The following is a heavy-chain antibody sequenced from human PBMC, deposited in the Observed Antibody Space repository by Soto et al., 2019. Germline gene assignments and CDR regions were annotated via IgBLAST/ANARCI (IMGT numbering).Heavy chain of an antibody. J-gene: IGHJ4*01. CDR3: AKEIAVAGELDY. Sequence: PGGSLRLSCVASGFSFSSFGIHWVRQAPGKGLEWVAVVSSDGNTQYYADSVKGRFTISRDNSKNTLYLQMDSLRPADTAVYYCAKEIAVAGELDYWGHGTPVTVFS. CDR1: GFSFSSFG. V-gene: IGHV3-30*18. CDR2: VSSDGNTQ. D-gene: IGHD6-19*01.